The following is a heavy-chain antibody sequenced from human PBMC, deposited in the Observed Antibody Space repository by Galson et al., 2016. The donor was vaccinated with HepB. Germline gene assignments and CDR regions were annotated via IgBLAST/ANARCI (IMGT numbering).Heavy chain of an antibody. CDR3: ARGLYCGGDCYSEQALDY. D-gene: IGHD2-21*02. Sequence: FLRLSCAASGFTFSSYSMNWVRQAPGKGLEWVSFISSGSTYIHYADSVKGRFTISRDNAKNSLYLQMSSLRAEDTAVFYCARGLYCGGDCYSEQALDYWGQGALVTVSS. CDR2: ISSGSTYI. V-gene: IGHV3-21*01. CDR1: GFTFSSYS. J-gene: IGHJ4*02.